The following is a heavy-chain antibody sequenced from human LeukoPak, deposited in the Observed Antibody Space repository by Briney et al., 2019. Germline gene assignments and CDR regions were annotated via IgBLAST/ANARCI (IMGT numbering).Heavy chain of an antibody. CDR1: GFTFSSYS. CDR2: ISSSSSYI. CDR3: ARDRRDIVVVPATRLPYYYYYYMDV. V-gene: IGHV3-21*01. Sequence: GSLRLSCAASGFTFSSYSMNWVRQAPGKGLEWVSSISSSSSYIYYADSVRGRFTISRDNAKNSLYLQMNSLRAEDTAVYYCARDRRDIVVVPATRLPYYYYYYMDVWGKGTTVTVSS. J-gene: IGHJ6*03. D-gene: IGHD2-2*01.